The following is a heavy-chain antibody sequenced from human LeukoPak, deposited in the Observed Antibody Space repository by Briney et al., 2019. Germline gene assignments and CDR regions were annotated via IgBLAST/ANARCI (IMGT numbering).Heavy chain of an antibody. J-gene: IGHJ4*02. CDR1: GGSFSGYY. CDR2: INHSGST. D-gene: IGHD5-18*01. V-gene: IGHV4-34*01. Sequence: SETLSLICAVYGGSFSGYYWSWIRQPPGKGLEWIGEINHSGSTNYNPSLKSRVTISVDTSKNQFSLKLSSVTAADTAVYYCARDDHSYGIYWGQGTLVTVSS. CDR3: ARDDHSYGIY.